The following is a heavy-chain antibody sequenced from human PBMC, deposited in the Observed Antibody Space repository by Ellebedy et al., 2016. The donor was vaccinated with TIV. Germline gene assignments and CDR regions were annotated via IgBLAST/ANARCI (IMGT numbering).Heavy chain of an antibody. CDR1: GYSISSGYY. CDR3: ARADYGDYGAYYHGLDV. CDR2: IYHSGST. Sequence: MPGGSLRLSCTVSGYSISSGYYWGWIRQPPGKGLEWIGSIYHSGSTYYNPSLKSRVTISVDTSKNQFSLKLRSVTAADTAVYYCARADYGDYGAYYHGLDVWGQGTTVTVSS. J-gene: IGHJ6*02. D-gene: IGHD4-17*01. V-gene: IGHV4-38-2*02.